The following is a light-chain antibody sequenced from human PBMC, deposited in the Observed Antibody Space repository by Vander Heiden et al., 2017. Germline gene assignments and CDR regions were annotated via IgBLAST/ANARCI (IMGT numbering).Light chain of an antibody. Sequence: DIQMTQSPSTLSASVGARVTMSCRASRSFGGWMAWYQQKPGRAPKLLIYRASTLETGFPSRFSGGDSGTEFTLTISRLQPDDIAKYYCQHHHAFGPGT. V-gene: IGKV1-5*03. CDR1: RSFGGW. J-gene: IGKJ2*01. CDR3: QHHHA. CDR2: RAS.